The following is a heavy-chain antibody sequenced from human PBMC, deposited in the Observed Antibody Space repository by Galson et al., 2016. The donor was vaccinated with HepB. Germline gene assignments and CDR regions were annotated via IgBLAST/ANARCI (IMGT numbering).Heavy chain of an antibody. Sequence: LRLSCAASGFTFRTYGMNWVRQAPGKGLEWVSYISGTSETIYYADSVKGRFTISRDNGKNSLFLQMNSLGAEDTAVYYCARDEYYHYGGLGYWGQGILVTFSS. J-gene: IGHJ4*02. V-gene: IGHV3-48*04. CDR1: GFTFRTYG. D-gene: IGHD4-17*01. CDR2: ISGTSETI. CDR3: ARDEYYHYGGLGY.